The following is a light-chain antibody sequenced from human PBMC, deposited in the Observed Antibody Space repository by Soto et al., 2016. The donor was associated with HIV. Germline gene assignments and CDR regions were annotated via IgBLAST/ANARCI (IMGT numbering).Light chain of an antibody. J-gene: IGLJ2*01. CDR2: DDA. Sequence: SYALTQPPSLSVAPRKTARITCGGDNVESKSVQWYQQKPGQAPVLVVYDDADRPSGIPERFSGSNSGNTATLTISGVEAGDEADYYCQVWDVSSDLVVFGGGTKLTVL. CDR1: NVESKS. V-gene: IGLV3-21*03. CDR3: QVWDVSSDLVV.